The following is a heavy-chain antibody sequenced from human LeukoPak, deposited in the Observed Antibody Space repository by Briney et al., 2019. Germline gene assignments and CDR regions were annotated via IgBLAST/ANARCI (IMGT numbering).Heavy chain of an antibody. V-gene: IGHV4-34*01. J-gene: IGHJ4*02. D-gene: IGHD3-3*01. Sequence: SETLSLTCAVYGGSFSGYYWSWIRQPPGKGLEWIGEINHSGSTNYNPSLKSRVTISVDTSKNQFSLKLSSGTAADTAVYYCARRGTIFGVVINPFDYWGQGTLVTVSS. CDR2: INHSGST. CDR3: ARRGTIFGVVINPFDY. CDR1: GGSFSGYY.